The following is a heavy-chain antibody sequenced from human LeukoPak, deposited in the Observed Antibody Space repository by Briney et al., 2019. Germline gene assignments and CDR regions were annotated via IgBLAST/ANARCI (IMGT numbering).Heavy chain of an antibody. CDR3: AREVVVAASIDWFDP. J-gene: IGHJ5*02. Sequence: PSETLSLTCAVYGGSFSGYYWSWIRQPPGKGLEWIGEINHSGSTNYNPSLKSRATISVDTSKNQFSLKLSSVTAADTAVYYCAREVVVAASIDWFDPWGQGTLVTVSS. CDR1: GGSFSGYY. CDR2: INHSGST. D-gene: IGHD2-15*01. V-gene: IGHV4-34*01.